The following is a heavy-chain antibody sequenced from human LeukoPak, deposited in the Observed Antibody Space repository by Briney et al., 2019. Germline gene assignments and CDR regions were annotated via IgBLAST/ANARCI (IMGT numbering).Heavy chain of an antibody. V-gene: IGHV4-4*07. Sequence: PSETLSLTCTVSGGSISSYYWGWVRQPAGKGLEWIGRIYTTGSSNYNPSLESRVTMSVDTSKNQFSLTLTSVTAADTAVYYCARQGYTISYYYMYVWGKGTTVTVSS. CDR1: GGSISSYY. CDR3: ARQGYTISYYYMYV. CDR2: IYTTGSS. D-gene: IGHD5-12*01. J-gene: IGHJ6*03.